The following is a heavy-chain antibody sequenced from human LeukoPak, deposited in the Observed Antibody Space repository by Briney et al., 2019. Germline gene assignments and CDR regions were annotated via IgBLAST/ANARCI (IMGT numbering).Heavy chain of an antibody. V-gene: IGHV3-21*04. D-gene: IGHD5-12*01. J-gene: IGHJ4*02. CDR2: ISSGSSYI. CDR3: AKDLSGGYDYFDY. Sequence: GGSLRLSCAASGFTFSSYSMNWVRQAPGKGLEWVSSISSGSSYIYYADSVKGRFTISRDNAKNSLYLQMNSLRAEDTAVYYCAKDLSGGYDYFDYWGQGTLVTVSS. CDR1: GFTFSSYS.